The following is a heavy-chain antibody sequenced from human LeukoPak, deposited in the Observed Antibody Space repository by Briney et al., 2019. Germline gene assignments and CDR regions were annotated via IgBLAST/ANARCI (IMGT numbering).Heavy chain of an antibody. CDR1: GGSISSSSYY. J-gene: IGHJ4*02. Sequence: SETLSLTCTVSGGSISSSSYYWGWIRQPPGKGLEWIGSIYYSGSTYYNPSLKSRVTISVDTSKNQFSLKLSSVTAADTAVYYCARAGTIAVAGTFDYWGQGTLITVSS. CDR3: ARAGTIAVAGTFDY. CDR2: IYYSGST. V-gene: IGHV4-39*01. D-gene: IGHD6-19*01.